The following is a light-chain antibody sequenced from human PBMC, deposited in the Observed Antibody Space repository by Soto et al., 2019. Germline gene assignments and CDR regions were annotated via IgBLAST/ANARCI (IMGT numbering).Light chain of an antibody. CDR2: AAF. J-gene: IGKJ4*01. CDR3: QQSYSTRFT. CDR1: QNIKNY. Sequence: DIQMTQSPFSLSASVGDRVTISCRPSQNIKNYLNWYQQRPGKAPKLLIFAAFTLQSGVPSRFSGSGSGTDFTLTTSSLQPEDFATYYCQQSYSTRFTFGGGTKVEIK. V-gene: IGKV1-39*01.